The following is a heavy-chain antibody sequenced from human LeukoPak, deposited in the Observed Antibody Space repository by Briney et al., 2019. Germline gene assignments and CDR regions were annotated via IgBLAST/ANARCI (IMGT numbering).Heavy chain of an antibody. J-gene: IGHJ4*02. CDR2: INPSGGST. CDR3: ARDRDGYNFYFDY. CDR1: GYTFTSYY. D-gene: IGHD5-24*01. V-gene: IGHV1-46*01. Sequence: ASVKVSCKASGYTFTSYYMHWVRQAPGQGLEWMGIINPSGGSTSYAQKFQGRVTMTTDTSTSTAYMELRSLRSDDTAVYYCARDRDGYNFYFDYWGQGTLVTVSS.